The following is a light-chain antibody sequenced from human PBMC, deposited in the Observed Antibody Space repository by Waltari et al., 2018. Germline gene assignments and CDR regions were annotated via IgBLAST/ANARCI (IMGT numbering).Light chain of an antibody. CDR2: AAS. Sequence: IQMTQAPFSLSASVGDRVTITCRARQGISNYLAWYQQKPGKVPKLLIYAASTLQSGVPSRFSGSGSGTDFTLTISSLQPEDVATYYCQKYNSVSRTFGGGTKVEIK. CDR1: QGISNY. CDR3: QKYNSVSRT. J-gene: IGKJ4*01. V-gene: IGKV1-27*01.